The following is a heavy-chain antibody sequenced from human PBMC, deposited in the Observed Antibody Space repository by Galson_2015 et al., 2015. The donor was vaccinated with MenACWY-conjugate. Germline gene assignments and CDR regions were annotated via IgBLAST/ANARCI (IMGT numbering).Heavy chain of an antibody. Sequence: PSFQSRVTLSVDTSQNQFSLKLSSVTAADTAVYYCARGEHDFWSGYHFDNWGQGTLVTVSS. CDR3: ARGEHDFWSGYHFDN. V-gene: IGHV4-59*09. D-gene: IGHD3-3*01. J-gene: IGHJ4*02.